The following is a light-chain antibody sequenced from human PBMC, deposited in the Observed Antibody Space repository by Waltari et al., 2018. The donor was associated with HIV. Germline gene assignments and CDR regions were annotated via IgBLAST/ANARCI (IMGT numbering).Light chain of an antibody. CDR1: QSVGTY. CDR2: QAS. Sequence: DLQMAQSPSTLAASVGDRVTITCRASQSVGTYLAWYQRKPGKAPKLLIFQASSLETGVHSRVSGSGAGTDFTLTISSLQPDDFATYYCQQYHTYLTFGQGTDLE. CDR3: QQYHTYLT. J-gene: IGKJ2*01. V-gene: IGKV1-5*03.